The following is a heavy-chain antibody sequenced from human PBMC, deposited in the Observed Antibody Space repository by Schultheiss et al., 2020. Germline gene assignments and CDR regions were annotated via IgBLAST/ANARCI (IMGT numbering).Heavy chain of an antibody. D-gene: IGHD6-13*01. CDR3: ATMSSSWYYFDY. V-gene: IGHV3-23*01. Sequence: GGSLRLSCAASGFTFSSYGMHWVRQAPGKGLEWVSAISGSGGSTYYADSVKGRFTISRDNSKNTLYLQMNSLRAEDTAVYYCATMSSSWYYFDYWGQGTLVTVSS. CDR1: GFTFSSYG. J-gene: IGHJ4*02. CDR2: ISGSGGST.